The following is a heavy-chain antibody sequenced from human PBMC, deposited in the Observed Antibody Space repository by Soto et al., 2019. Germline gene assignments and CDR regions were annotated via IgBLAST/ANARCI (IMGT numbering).Heavy chain of an antibody. V-gene: IGHV4-34*01. CDR1: GGTFSGYC. CDR2: INHSGST. J-gene: IGHJ4*02. D-gene: IGHD2-8*02. CDR3: ARDKITGLFDY. Sequence: SEPLSLTYAVYGGTFSGYCWTWIRQPPGTGLEWIGEINHSGSTNYNPSLKSRVTISVDTSKNQFSLKLTSVTAADTAVYYCARDKITGLFDYWGQGTLVTVSS.